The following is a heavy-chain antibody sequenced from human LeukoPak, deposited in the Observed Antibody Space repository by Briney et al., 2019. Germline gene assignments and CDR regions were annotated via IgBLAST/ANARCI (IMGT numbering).Heavy chain of an antibody. J-gene: IGHJ4*02. Sequence: GGSLRLSCAASGFTFSSYSMNWVRQAPGKGLEWVSYISSSSSTIYYADSVKGRFTISRDNSKNTLHLQMNTLRAEDTAVYYCASRIGTAGSVDYWGQGTLVTVSS. CDR2: ISSSSSTI. CDR1: GFTFSSYS. D-gene: IGHD6-13*01. CDR3: ASRIGTAGSVDY. V-gene: IGHV3-48*01.